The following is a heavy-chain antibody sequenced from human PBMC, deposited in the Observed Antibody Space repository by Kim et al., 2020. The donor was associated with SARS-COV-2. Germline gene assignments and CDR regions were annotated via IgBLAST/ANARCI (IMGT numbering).Heavy chain of an antibody. CDR2: SP. V-gene: IGHV3-74*01. J-gene: IGHJ6*02. CDR3: ARGNYRSMDV. Sequence: SPLYAADVKGRFTSVRDNAENTLYLKMNRLRAEDTAVYYCARGNYRSMDVWGQGTTVTVSS. D-gene: IGHD1-7*01.